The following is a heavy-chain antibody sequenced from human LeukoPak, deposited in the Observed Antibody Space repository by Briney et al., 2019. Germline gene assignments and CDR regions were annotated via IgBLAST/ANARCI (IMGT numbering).Heavy chain of an antibody. CDR2: IKQDGSEK. D-gene: IGHD3-22*01. CDR1: GFTFSSYW. CDR3: ARSIDTYYYDSSGYYPFDY. Sequence: GGSLRLSCAASGFTFSSYWMSWVRQAPGEGLEWVANIKQDGSEKYYVDSVKGRFTISRDNAKNSLYLQMNSLRAEDTAVYYCARSIDTYYYDSSGYYPFDYWGQGTLVTVSS. V-gene: IGHV3-7*01. J-gene: IGHJ4*02.